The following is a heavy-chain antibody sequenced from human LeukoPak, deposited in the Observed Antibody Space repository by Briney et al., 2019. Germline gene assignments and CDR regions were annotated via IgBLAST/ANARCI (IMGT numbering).Heavy chain of an antibody. D-gene: IGHD3-3*01. CDR3: ARVGYDFWSGYYSRPFDY. J-gene: IGHJ4*02. CDR2: IYYSGST. Sequence: PSQTLSLTCAVSGGSISSGGYSWSWIRQPPGKGLEWIGYIYYSGSTNYNPSLKSRVTISVDTSKNQFSLKLSSVTAADTAVYYCARVGYDFWSGYYSRPFDYWGQGTLVTVSS. V-gene: IGHV4-61*08. CDR1: GGSISSGGYS.